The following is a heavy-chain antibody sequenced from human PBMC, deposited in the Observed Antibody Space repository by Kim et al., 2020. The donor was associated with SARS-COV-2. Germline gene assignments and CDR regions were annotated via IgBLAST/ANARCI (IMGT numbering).Heavy chain of an antibody. J-gene: IGHJ6*03. CDR3: ATGERVIPFGKGYYYYMDI. V-gene: IGHV1-69*06. D-gene: IGHD3-16*01. CDR2: IIPLFGTK. CDR1: GGTFSNSV. Sequence: SVKVSCKASGGTFSNSVISWVRQAPGQGLEWMGRIIPLFGTKDYAERFQGRVTITADKSTNTAYMELGSLRSDDTAVYYCATGERVIPFGKGYYYYMDIWGKGTTVTVSS.